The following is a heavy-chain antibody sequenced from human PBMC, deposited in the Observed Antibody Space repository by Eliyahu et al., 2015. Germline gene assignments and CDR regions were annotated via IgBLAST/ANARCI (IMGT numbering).Heavy chain of an antibody. Sequence: EVHLLQTGGGLVQPGGSLRLSCEASGXXFMSYAMTWVRLAPGKGLEWVASVTNDGSSRFYADSVRGRFSVSRDNSKNTLYLYLNTLRADDTAIYYCAKDLSTVTALLDSWGQGTLVTVSS. V-gene: IGHV3-23*05. J-gene: IGHJ4*02. CDR2: VTNDGSSR. D-gene: IGHD4-17*01. CDR3: AKDLSTVTALLDS. CDR1: GXXFMSYA.